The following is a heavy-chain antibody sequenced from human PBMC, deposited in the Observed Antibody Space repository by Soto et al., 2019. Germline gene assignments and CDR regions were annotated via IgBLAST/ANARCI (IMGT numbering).Heavy chain of an antibody. J-gene: IGHJ4*02. CDR2: ISWNSGSI. D-gene: IGHD6-13*01. CDR3: AKQNSAAAGIKVFDY. Sequence: EVQLVESGGGLVQPGRSLRLSCAASGFTFDDYAMHWVRQAPGKGLEWVSGISWNSGSIGYADSVKGRFTISRDNAKNSLYLQINSLRAEDTALYYCAKQNSAAAGIKVFDYWGQGTLVTVSS. V-gene: IGHV3-9*01. CDR1: GFTFDDYA.